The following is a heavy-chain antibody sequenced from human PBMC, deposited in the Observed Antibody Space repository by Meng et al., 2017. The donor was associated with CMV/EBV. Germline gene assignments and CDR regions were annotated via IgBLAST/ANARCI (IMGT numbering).Heavy chain of an antibody. CDR3: ARDLAAAATGYFQH. CDR2: ISAYNGNT. CDR1: EYTFTGYY. J-gene: IGHJ1*01. V-gene: IGHV1-18*04. D-gene: IGHD6-13*01. Sequence: ASVQVSCKASEYTFTGYYMHWVRQAPGQGLEWMGCISAYNGNTNYAQTLQGRVTMTADTSTSTTYMEMSSLRSDDTAVYYCARDLAAAATGYFQHWGQGTLVTVSS.